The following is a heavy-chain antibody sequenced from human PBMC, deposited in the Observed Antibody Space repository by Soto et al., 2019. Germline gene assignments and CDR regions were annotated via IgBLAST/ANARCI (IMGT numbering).Heavy chain of an antibody. CDR1: GYTFTNYG. CDR3: AREGQAPYYYYGMDV. CDR2: ISGYNGNT. J-gene: IGHJ6*02. Sequence: QVQVVQSGDEVKKPGASVKVSCKASGYTFTNYGFSWVRQAPGQGLEWMGWISGYNGNTKYAEKFQGRVTMTTDTSTSTAPMELRGLRSDDTAVDYCAREGQAPYYYYGMDVWGQGTAVTVSS. V-gene: IGHV1-18*01.